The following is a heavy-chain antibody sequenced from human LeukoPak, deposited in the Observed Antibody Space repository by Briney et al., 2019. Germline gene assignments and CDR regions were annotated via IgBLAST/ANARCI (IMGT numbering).Heavy chain of an antibody. V-gene: IGHV4-39*01. J-gene: IGHJ4*02. CDR3: ARKDEGYFDY. CDR2: IYYSGST. CDR1: GGSISSSSYY. Sequence: PSETLSLTCTVSGGSISSSSYYWGWIRQPPGKGLEWIGSIYYSGSTYYNPSLKGRVTISVDTSKNQFSLKLSSVTAADTAVYYCARKDEGYFDYWGQGTLVTVSS.